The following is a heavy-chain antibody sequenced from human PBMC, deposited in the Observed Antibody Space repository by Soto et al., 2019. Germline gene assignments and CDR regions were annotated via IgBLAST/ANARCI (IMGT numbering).Heavy chain of an antibody. D-gene: IGHD3-10*01. CDR3: ARAGIWFGSRLDY. CDR1: GVSISNYY. CDR2: IHNTGRT. Sequence: QVQLQESGPGLVKPSETLSLTCTVSGVSISNYYWNWFRQPPGKGLEWIGYIHNTGRTNQNPSLKSRVTISLDTSKNQFSLKLSSVTVADTAVYYCARAGIWFGSRLDYWGQGTLVSVSS. J-gene: IGHJ4*02. V-gene: IGHV4-59*01.